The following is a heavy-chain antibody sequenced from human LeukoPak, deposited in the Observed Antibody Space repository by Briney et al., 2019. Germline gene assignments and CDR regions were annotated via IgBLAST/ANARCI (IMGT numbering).Heavy chain of an antibody. CDR2: IWYDGTNK. V-gene: IGHV3-33*01. J-gene: IGHJ6*02. CDR3: ARDSATTDYYYGMDV. Sequence: SGGSLRLSCAASGFSFSSYGMHWVRQAPGKGLEWVTIIWYDGTNKYYAGSVKGRFTIFRDNSKNTLYLQMNSLRAEDTAVYYCARDSATTDYYYGMDVWGQGTTVTVSS. CDR1: GFSFSSYG. D-gene: IGHD4-17*01.